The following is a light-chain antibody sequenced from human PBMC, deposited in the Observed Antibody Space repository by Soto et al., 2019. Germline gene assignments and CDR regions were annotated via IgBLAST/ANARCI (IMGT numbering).Light chain of an antibody. V-gene: IGLV1-40*01. Sequence: QAVVTQPPSVSGAPGQRVTISCTGSSSNIGAGYDIHWYQQLPGTAPKLLIYYNSNRPSGVPDRFSGSKSGTSASLAITGLQAEDEADYYCQSYDSSLSGCVFGGGTKVTVL. J-gene: IGLJ3*02. CDR1: SSNIGAGYD. CDR3: QSYDSSLSGCV. CDR2: YNS.